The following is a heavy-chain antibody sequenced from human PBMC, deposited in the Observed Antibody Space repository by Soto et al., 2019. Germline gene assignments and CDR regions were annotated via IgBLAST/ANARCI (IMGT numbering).Heavy chain of an antibody. Sequence: QLLQSGGGLVQPGGSLTLSCAASGFTFGTTDMSWVRPAPGEGLEWVSTIDVSGGITYYADSVKGRFTISRDNSRNTVYLKMTSLRCGDTALYYCVKNSGWFNTWGQGALDTVSS. CDR3: VKNSGWFNT. CDR1: GFTFGTTD. J-gene: IGHJ5*02. V-gene: IGHV3-23*01. CDR2: IDVSGGIT. D-gene: IGHD3-10*01.